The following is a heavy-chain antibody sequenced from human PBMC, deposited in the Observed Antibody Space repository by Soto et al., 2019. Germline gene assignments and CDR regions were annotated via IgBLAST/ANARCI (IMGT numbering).Heavy chain of an antibody. Sequence: GGSLRLSCAASGFTFSSYWMSWVRQAPGRGLEWVANIKQDGSEKYYVDSVKGRFTISRDNAKNSLYLQMNSLRAEDTAVYYCARVYSSGWYLPLDYWGQGTLVTVSS. J-gene: IGHJ4*02. CDR2: IKQDGSEK. D-gene: IGHD6-19*01. CDR3: ARVYSSGWYLPLDY. V-gene: IGHV3-7*04. CDR1: GFTFSSYW.